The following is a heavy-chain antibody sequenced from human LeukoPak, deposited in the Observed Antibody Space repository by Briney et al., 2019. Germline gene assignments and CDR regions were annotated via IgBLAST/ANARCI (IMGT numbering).Heavy chain of an antibody. CDR3: ASYGDYGIDAFDI. Sequence: ASVKVSCKASGYTFTGFYKHWVRQAPGQGVEWMGWINPNSGGTNYAQKFQGRVTMTRDTSISTAYMELSRLRSDDTAVYYCASYGDYGIDAFDIWGQGTMVTVSS. D-gene: IGHD4-17*01. CDR2: INPNSGGT. J-gene: IGHJ3*02. CDR1: GYTFTGFY. V-gene: IGHV1-2*02.